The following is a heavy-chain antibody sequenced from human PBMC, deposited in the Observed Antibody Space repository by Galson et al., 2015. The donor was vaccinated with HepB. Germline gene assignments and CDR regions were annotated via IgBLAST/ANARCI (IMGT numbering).Heavy chain of an antibody. V-gene: IGHV1-24*01. CDR1: GYTLTELS. D-gene: IGHD3-10*01. Sequence: SVKVSCKVSGYTLTELSMHWVRQAPGKGLEWMGGFDPEDGETIYAQKFQGRVTMTEDTSTDTAYMELSSLRSEDTAVYYCATLRSGYYGSGSYYPPLFDYWGQGTLVTVSS. CDR3: ATLRSGYYGSGSYYPPLFDY. J-gene: IGHJ4*02. CDR2: FDPEDGET.